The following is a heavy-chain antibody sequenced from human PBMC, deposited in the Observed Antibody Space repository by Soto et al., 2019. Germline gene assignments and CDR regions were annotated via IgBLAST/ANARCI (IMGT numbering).Heavy chain of an antibody. CDR3: AGAVAGYYYYGMDV. CDR1: GGTLSSYA. Sequence: SVKVSCKASGGTLSSYAISWVRQAPGQGLEWMGGIIPIFGTANYAQKFQGRVTITADKSTSTAYMELSSLRSEDTAVYYCAGAVAGYYYYGMDVWGQGTTVTVSS. J-gene: IGHJ6*02. D-gene: IGHD6-19*01. CDR2: IIPIFGTA. V-gene: IGHV1-69*06.